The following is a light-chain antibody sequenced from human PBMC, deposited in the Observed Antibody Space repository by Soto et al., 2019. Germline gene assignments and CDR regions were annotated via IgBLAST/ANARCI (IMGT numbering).Light chain of an antibody. CDR2: SNS. Sequence: QSVLTQPPSTSGSPGHRVTISCSASSSNIESNTVTWYQQLPGMAPKLVIYSNSDRPSGVPDRFSGSTSGTSAPLVIRGLHSEEEADHYCAAWDDILNGYLFGGGTKVTVL. J-gene: IGLJ1*01. V-gene: IGLV1-44*01. CDR1: SSNIESNT. CDR3: AAWDDILNGYL.